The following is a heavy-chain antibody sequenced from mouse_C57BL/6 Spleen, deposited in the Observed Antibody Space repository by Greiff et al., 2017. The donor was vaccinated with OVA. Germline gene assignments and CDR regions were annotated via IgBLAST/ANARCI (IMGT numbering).Heavy chain of an antibody. D-gene: IGHD4-1*02. CDR2: IWSGGST. Sequence: VKLQESGPGLVQPSQSLSITCTVSGFSLTSYGVHWVRQSPGKGLEWLGVIWSGGSTDYNAAFISRLSISKDNSKSQVFFKMNSLQADDTAIYYCATSTGSGVYWYFDVWGTGTTVTVSS. J-gene: IGHJ1*03. V-gene: IGHV2-2*01. CDR1: GFSLTSYG. CDR3: ATSTGSGVYWYFDV.